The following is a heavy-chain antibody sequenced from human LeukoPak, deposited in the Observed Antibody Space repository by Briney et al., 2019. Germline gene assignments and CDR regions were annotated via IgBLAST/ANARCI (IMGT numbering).Heavy chain of an antibody. D-gene: IGHD4-17*01. V-gene: IGHV1-18*01. CDR1: GSTSNTYG. CDR3: ATGDPYSFDY. Sequence: GASVKVSCKAFGSTSNTYGISWVRQAPGPGLEYMGWISTYNGHTNYAQKFQDRVTMTAETSTNTGYMELRSLRSDDTAVYYCATGDPYSFDYWGQGTLVTVAS. J-gene: IGHJ4*02. CDR2: ISTYNGHT.